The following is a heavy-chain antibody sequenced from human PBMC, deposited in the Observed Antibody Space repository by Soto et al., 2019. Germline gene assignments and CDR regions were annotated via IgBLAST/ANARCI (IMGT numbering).Heavy chain of an antibody. CDR1: GGSISSNY. V-gene: IGHV4-59*08. D-gene: IGHD2-15*01. J-gene: IGHJ5*02. Sequence: SETLSLTCTVSGGSISSNYCSWIRQPPGKGLEWIGYIYYSGSTKYNPSLKSRVTISVDTSKNQFSLKLSSVTAADTAVYYCVNGGCSGGSCYPWISWFDPWGQGTLVTVSS. CDR2: IYYSGST. CDR3: VNGGCSGGSCYPWISWFDP.